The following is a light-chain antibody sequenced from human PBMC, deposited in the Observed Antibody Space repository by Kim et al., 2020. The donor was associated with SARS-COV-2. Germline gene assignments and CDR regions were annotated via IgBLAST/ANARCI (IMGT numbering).Light chain of an antibody. Sequence: EIEMTQSPVPLSVSPGERATLSCRASQSVGRNLDWYQQKPGQAPRLLFYGTSTRATGVPARFSASGSGTEFTLTISSLQSEDFAVYYCQQYNNWPLPCTFGQGTKLEI. CDR3: QQYNNWPLPCT. J-gene: IGKJ2*02. CDR2: GTS. V-gene: IGKV3-15*01. CDR1: QSVGRN.